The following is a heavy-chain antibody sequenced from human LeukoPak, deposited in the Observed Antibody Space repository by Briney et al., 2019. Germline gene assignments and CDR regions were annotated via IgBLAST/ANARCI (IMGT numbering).Heavy chain of an antibody. CDR2: IYYSGST. Sequence: SETLSLTCTVSGGSISSSSYYWGWIRQPPGKGLEWIGSIYYSGSTYYNPSLKSRVTISVDTSKNQFSLKLSSVTAADTAVYCCARDRVYCSGGSCYSGWFDPWGQGTLVTVSS. J-gene: IGHJ5*02. CDR3: ARDRVYCSGGSCYSGWFDP. CDR1: GGSISSSSYY. V-gene: IGHV4-39*07. D-gene: IGHD2-15*01.